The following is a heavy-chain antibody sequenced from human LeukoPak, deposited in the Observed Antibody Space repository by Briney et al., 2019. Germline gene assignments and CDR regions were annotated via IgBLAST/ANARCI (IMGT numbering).Heavy chain of an antibody. J-gene: IGHJ6*03. CDR1: GGSISSYY. CDR3: ARGIEQQLADYYYYYYMDV. Sequence: SETLSLTCTVSGGSISSYYWSWIRQPAGKGLEWIGRIYTSGSTNYNPSLKSRVTMSVDTSKNQFSLKLSSVTAADTAVYYCARGIEQQLADYYYYYYMDVWGKGTTVTVSS. CDR2: IYTSGST. D-gene: IGHD6-13*01. V-gene: IGHV4-4*07.